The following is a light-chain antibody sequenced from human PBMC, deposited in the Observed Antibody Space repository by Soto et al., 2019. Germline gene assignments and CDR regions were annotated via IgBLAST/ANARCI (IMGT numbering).Light chain of an antibody. V-gene: IGKV1-9*01. CDR1: QGISSY. J-gene: IGKJ3*01. Sequence: DIQLTQSPSFLSASVGDRVTITCRASQGISSYLAWYQQKPGKAPKLLIYAASTLQSGVPSWFSGSGSGTEFTLTISSLQPEDFATYYCQQLNSYPQTFGPGTKVDIK. CDR3: QQLNSYPQT. CDR2: AAS.